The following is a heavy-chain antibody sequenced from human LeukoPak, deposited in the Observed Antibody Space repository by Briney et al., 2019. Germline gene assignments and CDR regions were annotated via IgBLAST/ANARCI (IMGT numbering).Heavy chain of an antibody. V-gene: IGHV1-69*04. CDR3: ARALSGGYLDY. CDR2: IIPILGIA. CDR1: GGTFSSYA. D-gene: IGHD2-15*01. J-gene: IGHJ4*01. Sequence: SVKVSCKASGGTFSSYAISWVRQAPGQGLEWMGRIIPILGIANYAQKFQGRVTITADKYTSTAYMELSSLRSEDTAVYYCARALSGGYLDYWGQGTLVTVSS.